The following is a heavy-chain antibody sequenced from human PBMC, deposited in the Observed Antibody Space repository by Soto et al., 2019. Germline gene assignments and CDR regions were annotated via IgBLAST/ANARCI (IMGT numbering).Heavy chain of an antibody. CDR2: ISWDGGST. J-gene: IGHJ5*02. CDR1: GFTFDDYT. V-gene: IGHV3-43*01. Sequence: GSLRLSCAASGFTFDDYTMHWVRQAPGKGLEWVSLISWDGGSTYYADSVKGRFTISRDNSKNSLYLQMNSLRTEDTALYYCAKDRRGWFGELNGAYQFDPWGQGTLVTVSS. D-gene: IGHD3-10*01. CDR3: AKDRRGWFGELNGAYQFDP.